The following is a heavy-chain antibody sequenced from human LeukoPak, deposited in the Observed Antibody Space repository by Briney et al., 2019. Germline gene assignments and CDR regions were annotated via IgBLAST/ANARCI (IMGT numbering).Heavy chain of an antibody. CDR1: GGSFSGDY. V-gene: IGHV4-59*12. CDR3: ARTYCDADTCYRFDS. Sequence: SETLSLTCAVYGGSFSGDYWSWIRQSPGKGLEWIGYMFYSGSTNYNPSLKSRVTISADTSKNQLSLKLKSVTAADTAVYYCARTYCDADTCYRFDSWGQGILVTVSS. D-gene: IGHD2-21*01. CDR2: MFYSGST. J-gene: IGHJ4*02.